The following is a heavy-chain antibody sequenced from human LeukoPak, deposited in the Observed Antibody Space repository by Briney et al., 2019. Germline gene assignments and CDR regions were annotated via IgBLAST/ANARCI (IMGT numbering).Heavy chain of an antibody. CDR1: GFTFNTYT. J-gene: IGHJ6*04. D-gene: IGHD3-10*02. Sequence: QSGGSLRLSCAASGFTFNTYTMYWVRQAPGKGLEWVSYISSSGSTIYYADSVKGRFTISRDNAKNSLYLQMNSLRAEDTAVYYCAELGITMIGGVWGKGTTVTISS. CDR2: ISSSGSTI. CDR3: AELGITMIGGV. V-gene: IGHV3-48*03.